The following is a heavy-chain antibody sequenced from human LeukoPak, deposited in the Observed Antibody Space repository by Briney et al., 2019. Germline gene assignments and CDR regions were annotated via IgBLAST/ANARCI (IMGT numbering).Heavy chain of an antibody. CDR1: GGTFSSYA. CDR2: IIPIFGTA. D-gene: IGHD3-22*01. Sequence: SVKVSCKAFGGTFSSYAISWVRQAPGQGLEWMGGIIPIFGTANYAQKFQGRVTITADESTSTAYMELSSLRSEDTAVYYCARALPYYYDTHDYWGQGTLVTVSS. CDR3: ARALPYYYDTHDY. V-gene: IGHV1-69*13. J-gene: IGHJ4*02.